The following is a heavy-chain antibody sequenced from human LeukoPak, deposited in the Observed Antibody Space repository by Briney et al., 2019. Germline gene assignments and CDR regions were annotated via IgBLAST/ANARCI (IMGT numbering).Heavy chain of an antibody. V-gene: IGHV3-30*18. D-gene: IGHD6-13*01. J-gene: IGHJ4*02. CDR3: AKGPTAAGLIDY. Sequence: GGSLRLSCAASGFTFSSYGMHWVRQAPGKGLEWVAVISYDGSNKYYADSVKGRFTISRDNSKNTLYLQMNSLRAEDTAVYYCAKGPTAAGLIDYWGQGTLVTVSS. CDR1: GFTFSSYG. CDR2: ISYDGSNK.